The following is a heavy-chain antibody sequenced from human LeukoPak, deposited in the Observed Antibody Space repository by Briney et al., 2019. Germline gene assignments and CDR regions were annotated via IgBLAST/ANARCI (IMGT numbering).Heavy chain of an antibody. CDR1: GYTFTSYY. CDR2: INPSGGST. J-gene: IGHJ4*02. V-gene: IGHV1-46*01. CDR3: ARASPVLWYFDY. D-gene: IGHD2-21*01. Sequence: GASVKVSCKASGYTFTSYYMHWVRQAPGQGLEWMGIINPSGGSTSYAQKFQGRVTMTRDMSTSTVYMELSSLRSEDTAVYYCARASPVLWYFDYWGQGTLVTVSS.